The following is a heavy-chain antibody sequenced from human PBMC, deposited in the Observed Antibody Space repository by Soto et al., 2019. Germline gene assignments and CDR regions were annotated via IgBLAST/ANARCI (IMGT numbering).Heavy chain of an antibody. D-gene: IGHD1-1*01. Sequence: PGGSLRLSCAASGFTFSSYSMNWVRQAPGGGLEWVSSISSSSSYIYYADSLKGRFTISRDNAKNSLYLQMNSLRAEDTAVYYCARDESVETYFDYWGQGTLVTVSS. CDR2: ISSSSSYI. V-gene: IGHV3-21*01. CDR3: ARDESVETYFDY. CDR1: GFTFSSYS. J-gene: IGHJ4*02.